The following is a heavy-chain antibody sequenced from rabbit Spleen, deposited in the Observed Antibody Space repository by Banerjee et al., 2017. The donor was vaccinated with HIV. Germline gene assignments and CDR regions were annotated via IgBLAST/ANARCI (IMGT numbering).Heavy chain of an antibody. CDR3: ARDRAGSGYNFDL. Sequence: QQMVESGGGLVKPGASLTLTCTASGFSFSSSDYMCWVRQAPGKGLEWITCINMVTGKSVYASWAKGRFIMSRTSSTKVTLQMTSLTAADTATYFCARDRAGSGYNFDLWGQGTLVTVS. D-gene: IGHD8-1*01. V-gene: IGHV1S40*01. CDR2: INMVTGKS. CDR1: GFSFSSSDY. J-gene: IGHJ4*01.